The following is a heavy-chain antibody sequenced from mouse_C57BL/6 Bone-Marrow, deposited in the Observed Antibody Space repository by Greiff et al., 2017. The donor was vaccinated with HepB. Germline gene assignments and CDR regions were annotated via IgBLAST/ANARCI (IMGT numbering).Heavy chain of an antibody. CDR2: SRNKANDYTT. CDR3: ARDAPITTVVDIWAMDY. CDR1: GFTFSDFY. V-gene: IGHV7-1*01. D-gene: IGHD1-1*01. Sequence: EVKLVESGGGLVQSGRSLRLSCATSGFTFSDFYMEWVRQAPGKGLEWIAASRNKANDYTTEYSASVKGRFIVSRDTSQSILYLQMNALRAEDTAIYYCARDAPITTVVDIWAMDYWGQGTSVTVSS. J-gene: IGHJ4*01.